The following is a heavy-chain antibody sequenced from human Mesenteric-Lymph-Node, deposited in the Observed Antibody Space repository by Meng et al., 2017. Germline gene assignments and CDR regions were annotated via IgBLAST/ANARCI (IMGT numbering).Heavy chain of an antibody. CDR2: TFYTSKWNY. V-gene: IGHV6-1*01. J-gene: IGHJ2*01. CDR3: VRGCSWGRGWYFDL. Sequence: SETLSLTCAISGDSVSSNSVAWNWIRQSPSRGLEWLGRTFYTSKWNYQYGVSVKSRIIITPDTSKNQFSLQLNSVTPEDTAFYYCVRGCSWGRGWYFDLWGRDTLVTVSS. D-gene: IGHD7-27*01. CDR1: GDSVSSNSVA.